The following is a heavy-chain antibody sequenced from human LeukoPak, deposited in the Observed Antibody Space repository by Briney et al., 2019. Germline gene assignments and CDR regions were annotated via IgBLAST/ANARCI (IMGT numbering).Heavy chain of an antibody. CDR2: ISGSGSST. CDR3: AKGRSNVEFDP. Sequence: GGTLRLSCAASGFTFRRYGMSWVRQAPEKGLEWVSAISGSGSSTYYGDSVKGRFTISRDNSKNTLYLQMNSLRAEDTAVYYCAKGRSNVEFDPWGQGTLVTVSS. D-gene: IGHD2-15*01. V-gene: IGHV3-23*01. CDR1: GFTFRRYG. J-gene: IGHJ5*02.